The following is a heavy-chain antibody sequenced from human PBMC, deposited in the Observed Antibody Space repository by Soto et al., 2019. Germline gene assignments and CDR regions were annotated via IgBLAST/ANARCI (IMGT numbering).Heavy chain of an antibody. J-gene: IGHJ6*02. CDR3: ARDQKGNRYYYYGMDV. CDR1: GFTFSSYC. V-gene: IGHV3-33*01. Sequence: GGSLRLSCAASGFTFSSYCMHWVRQAPGKGLEWVAVIWYDGSNKYYADSVKGRFTISRDNSKNTLYLQMNSLRAEDTAVYYCARDQKGNRYYYYGMDVWGQGTTVTVSS. CDR2: IWYDGSNK.